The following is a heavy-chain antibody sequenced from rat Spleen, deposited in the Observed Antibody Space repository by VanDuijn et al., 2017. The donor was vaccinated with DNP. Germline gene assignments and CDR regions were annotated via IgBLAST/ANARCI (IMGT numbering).Heavy chain of an antibody. Sequence: EVQLVESGGDLVQPGRSLKLSCVASGFTFSYYWMAWIRQVPGKGLEWIASITSGSGTTSYPDSVKGRFTISRDDAKDTLYLQMNSLRSEDTATYYCTRVGDYHDGGDGDVLDAWGQGTSVTVSS. CDR3: TRVGDYHDGGDGDVLDA. CDR2: ITSGSGTT. V-gene: IGHV5-31*01. J-gene: IGHJ4*01. CDR1: GFTFSYYW. D-gene: IGHD1-12*02.